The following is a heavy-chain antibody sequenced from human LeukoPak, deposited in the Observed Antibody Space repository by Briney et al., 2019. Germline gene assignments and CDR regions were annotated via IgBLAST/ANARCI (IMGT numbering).Heavy chain of an antibody. CDR1: GDSISSSSYF. Sequence: SETLSLTCTVSGDSISSSSYFWGWTRQPPGKGLEWIGSISYRGSTYLNPSLQSRVTISVDRSKNQFSLKLNSVTAADMAVYFCARLNYDRSGYIFDHWGQGTLVTVSS. CDR3: ARLNYDRSGYIFDH. J-gene: IGHJ4*02. V-gene: IGHV4-39*01. D-gene: IGHD3-22*01. CDR2: ISYRGST.